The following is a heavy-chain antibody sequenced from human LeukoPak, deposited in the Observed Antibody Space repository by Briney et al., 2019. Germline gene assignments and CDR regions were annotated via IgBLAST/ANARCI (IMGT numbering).Heavy chain of an antibody. J-gene: IGHJ4*02. D-gene: IGHD3-10*01. V-gene: IGHV3-23*01. Sequence: GGSLRLSCAASGFTFSTYAMTWVRQAPGKGPEWVSGISASGVSTHYADSVKGRFTISRDNSKNTLYLQMNSLRAEDMAVYYCAKEYGPGSYYYDYWGQGTLVTVSS. CDR2: ISASGVST. CDR1: GFTFSTYA. CDR3: AKEYGPGSYYYDY.